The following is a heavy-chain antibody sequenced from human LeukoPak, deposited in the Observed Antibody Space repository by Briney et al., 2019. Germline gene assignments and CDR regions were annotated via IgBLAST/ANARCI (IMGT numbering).Heavy chain of an antibody. CDR2: ISSSSSYI. CDR3: AKAVKTYYYDSSGYYYQPGTPYYSDY. V-gene: IGHV3-21*04. D-gene: IGHD3-22*01. J-gene: IGHJ4*02. Sequence: GGSLRLSCAASGFTFSSYEMNWVRQAPGKGLEWVSSISSSSSYIYYADSVKGRFTISRDNAKNSLYLQMNSLRAEDTAVYYCAKAVKTYYYDSSGYYYQPGTPYYSDYWGQGTLVTVSS. CDR1: GFTFSSYE.